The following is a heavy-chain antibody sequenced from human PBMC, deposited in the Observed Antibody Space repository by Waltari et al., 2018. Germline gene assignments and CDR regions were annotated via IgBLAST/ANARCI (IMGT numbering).Heavy chain of an antibody. Sequence: EVQLVESGGGLVQPGRSLRLSCAASGFTFDDYAMHWVRQAPGKGLEWVSGISWNSGSIGYADSVKGRFTISRDNAKNSLYLQMNSLRAEDTALYYCAKDMARGDVAGLFDYWGQGTLVTVSS. CDR2: ISWNSGSI. V-gene: IGHV3-9*01. D-gene: IGHD6-19*01. CDR1: GFTFDDYA. CDR3: AKDMARGDVAGLFDY. J-gene: IGHJ4*02.